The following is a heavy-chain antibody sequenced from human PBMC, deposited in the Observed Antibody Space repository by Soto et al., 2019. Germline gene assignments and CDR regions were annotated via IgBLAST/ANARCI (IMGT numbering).Heavy chain of an antibody. CDR3: ARSNGDYLYYCYGMDV. Sequence: GGSLRLSCAASGFTFSSYSMNWVRQAPGKGLEWVSSISSSSSYIYYADSVKGRFTISRDNAKNSLYLQMNSLRAEDTAVYYCARSNGDYLYYCYGMDVWGQGTTVTVSS. V-gene: IGHV3-21*01. CDR2: ISSSSSYI. J-gene: IGHJ6*02. D-gene: IGHD4-17*01. CDR1: GFTFSSYS.